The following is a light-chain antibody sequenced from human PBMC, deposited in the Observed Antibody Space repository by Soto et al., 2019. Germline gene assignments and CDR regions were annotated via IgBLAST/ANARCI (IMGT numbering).Light chain of an antibody. CDR1: QSVSSS. V-gene: IGKV3-15*01. CDR2: AAS. J-gene: IGKJ1*01. Sequence: EIVMTQSPATLSVSPWERATLSCRASQSVSSSLAWYQQRPGQAPRLLIYAASIRATGVPARFSGSGSGTDFALTISSLQSEDLAVYYCQQYNKWPTWTFGQGTKVDIK. CDR3: QQYNKWPTWT.